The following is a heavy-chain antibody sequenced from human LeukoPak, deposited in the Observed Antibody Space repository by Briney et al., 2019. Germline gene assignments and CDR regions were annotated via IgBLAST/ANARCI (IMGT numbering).Heavy chain of an antibody. D-gene: IGHD7-27*01. J-gene: IGHJ4*02. Sequence: SETLSLTCSVSGGSVSSYYWTWIRQPPKKGLEWLGHIYDNGKTNYNPSLKSRVTFSVDTSNNQISLRLTSVTAADTAVYYCASNTGTVFDYWGQGALVTVSS. CDR1: GGSVSSYY. CDR2: IYDNGKT. CDR3: ASNTGTVFDY. V-gene: IGHV4-59*02.